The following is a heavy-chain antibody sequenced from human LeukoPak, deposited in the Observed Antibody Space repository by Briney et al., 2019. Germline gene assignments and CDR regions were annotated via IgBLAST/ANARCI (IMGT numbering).Heavy chain of an antibody. J-gene: IGHJ4*02. CDR1: GGSISSSGFY. Sequence: SETLSLTCSVSGGSISSSGFYWVWIRQPPGKGLEWIGTVYISGTTYYNPSLKSRVTISVDTSKNHFSLRLNSVTAADTAVYYCARQYSASHDYWGLGTLVTVSS. D-gene: IGHD4-11*01. CDR2: VYISGTT. V-gene: IGHV4-39*01. CDR3: ARQYSASHDY.